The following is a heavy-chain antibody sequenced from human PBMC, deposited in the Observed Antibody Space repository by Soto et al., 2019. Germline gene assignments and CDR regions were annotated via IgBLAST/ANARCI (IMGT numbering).Heavy chain of an antibody. Sequence: GASVKVSCKVSGYTLTELSMHWVRQAPGKGLEWMGGFDPEDGETIYAQKFQGRVTMTEDTSTDTAYMELSSLRSEDTAVYYCATRITMIVVVSTGDAFDIWGQGTMVTVSS. V-gene: IGHV1-24*01. J-gene: IGHJ3*02. D-gene: IGHD3-22*01. CDR2: FDPEDGET. CDR1: GYTLTELS. CDR3: ATRITMIVVVSTGDAFDI.